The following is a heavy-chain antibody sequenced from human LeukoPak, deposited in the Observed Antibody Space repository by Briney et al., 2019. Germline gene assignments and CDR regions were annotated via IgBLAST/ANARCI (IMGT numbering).Heavy chain of an antibody. D-gene: IGHD1-26*01. V-gene: IGHV3-23*01. CDR1: GFTFRNYA. J-gene: IGHJ4*02. Sequence: GGSLRLSCAASGFTFRNYAMSWARQAPGKGLEWVSAISFSGSDTYYADSVKGRFTISRDNSKNTLYLQMNSLRADDTAVYYCAKGGSIGSYFVAFDYWGQGTLVTVSS. CDR2: ISFSGSDT. CDR3: AKGGSIGSYFVAFDY.